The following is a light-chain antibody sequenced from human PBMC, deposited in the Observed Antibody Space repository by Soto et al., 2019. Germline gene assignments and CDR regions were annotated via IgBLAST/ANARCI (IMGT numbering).Light chain of an antibody. Sequence: QSVLTQPPSASGTPGQRVTISCSGSSSNIGGNYVYWYQQLPGAAPKLLIYLNDQRPSGVPDRFFGSKSGTSASLAISGLRSEDEAEYYCAAWDDSLSGPVFGGGTKVNVL. CDR3: AAWDDSLSGPV. J-gene: IGLJ2*01. CDR2: LND. CDR1: SSNIGGNY. V-gene: IGLV1-47*02.